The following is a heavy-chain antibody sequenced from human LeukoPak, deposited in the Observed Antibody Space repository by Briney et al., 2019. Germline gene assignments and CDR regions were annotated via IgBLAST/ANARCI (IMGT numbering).Heavy chain of an antibody. CDR1: GFTFSSYS. CDR3: AREGLDDSSGYYGFDY. D-gene: IGHD3-22*01. Sequence: GGSLRLSCAASGFTFSSYSMNWVRQAPGKGLEWVSSISSSSSYIYYADSVKGRFTISRDNAKNSLYLQMNSLRAEDTAVYYCAREGLDDSSGYYGFDYWGQGTLVTVSS. J-gene: IGHJ4*02. CDR2: ISSSSSYI. V-gene: IGHV3-21*01.